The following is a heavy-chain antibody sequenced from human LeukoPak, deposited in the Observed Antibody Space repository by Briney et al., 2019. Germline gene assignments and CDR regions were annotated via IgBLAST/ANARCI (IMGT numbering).Heavy chain of an antibody. CDR2: ISSSSSYI. CDR1: EFSVGSNY. Sequence: GGSLRLSCAASEFSVGSNYMTWVRQAPGKGLEWVSSISSSSSYIYYADSVKGRFTISRDNAKNSLYLQMNSLRAEDTAVYYCARDEFATAHPYWGQGTLVTVSS. CDR3: ARDEFATAHPY. V-gene: IGHV3-21*01. J-gene: IGHJ4*02. D-gene: IGHD2-15*01.